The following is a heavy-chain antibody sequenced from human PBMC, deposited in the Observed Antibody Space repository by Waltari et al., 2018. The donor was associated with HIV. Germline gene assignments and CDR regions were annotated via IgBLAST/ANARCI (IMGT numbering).Heavy chain of an antibody. CDR2: SGPGDGTT. D-gene: IGHD2-15*01. CDR1: GYTFTTYF. Sequence: QVQLMQSGAEMRKPGASVKVSCEASGYTFTTYFIHWVRQAPGQGLDWVGRSGPGDGTTHFAQKFRDRVTMTGDMSTTTVYMELRSLTSEDTAVYYCARELPGHHYFDYWGQGTLVSVSS. CDR3: ARELPGHHYFDY. J-gene: IGHJ4*02. V-gene: IGHV1-46*01.